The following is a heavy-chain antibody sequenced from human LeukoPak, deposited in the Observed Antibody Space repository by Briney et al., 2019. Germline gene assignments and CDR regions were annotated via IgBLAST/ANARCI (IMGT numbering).Heavy chain of an antibody. V-gene: IGHV4-39*01. J-gene: IGHJ4*02. CDR2: ISYSGNT. Sequence: ESLRLSCAASGFTFSSYAMSWVRQAPGKGPEWIGSISYSGNTYYRSSLKSRVTISVDTSKNQFSLKLTSMTAEDTAVYYCARHSFEVATLTPFDSWGQGTLVTVSS. CDR3: ARHSFEVATLTPFDS. CDR1: GFTFSSYA. D-gene: IGHD5-12*01.